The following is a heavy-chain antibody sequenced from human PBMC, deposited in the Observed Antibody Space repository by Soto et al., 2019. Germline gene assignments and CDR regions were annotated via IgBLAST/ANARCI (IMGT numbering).Heavy chain of an antibody. Sequence: EVQLVQSGAEVKKPGESLKISCKGSGYSFTSYWIGWVRQMPGKGLEWMGIIYPGDSDTRYSPSFQGQVTISADKSIHTAYLQGGSPKAPDTAMYYCARHKEDYGGNSGYYGMDVWGQGTTVTVSS. CDR3: ARHKEDYGGNSGYYGMDV. CDR2: IYPGDSDT. D-gene: IGHD4-17*01. V-gene: IGHV5-51*01. CDR1: GYSFTSYW. J-gene: IGHJ6*02.